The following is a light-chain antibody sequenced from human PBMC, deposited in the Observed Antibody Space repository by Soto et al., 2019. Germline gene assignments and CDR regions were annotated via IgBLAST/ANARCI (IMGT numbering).Light chain of an antibody. CDR2: AAS. Sequence: AIQMTQSPASLSASLGDRVTITCGASQGIRDELGWYQQKAGKAPNLLISAASRLQSGVPSRFSGRGSGTDFTLTISSLQPEDFETYYCLQDYNYPPTFGQGTKVDIK. CDR1: QGIRDE. V-gene: IGKV1-6*01. CDR3: LQDYNYPPT. J-gene: IGKJ1*01.